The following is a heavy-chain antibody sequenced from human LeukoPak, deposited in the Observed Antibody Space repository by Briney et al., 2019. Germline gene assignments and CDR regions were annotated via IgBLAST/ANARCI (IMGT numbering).Heavy chain of an antibody. CDR2: IHHSGRT. Sequence: SETLSLTCTVSGGSISSSGYYWGWIRQTPGKGLEWIGSIHHSGRTYYNPSLKSRVTISVDTSKNQFSLKLSSVTAADTAVYYCARDHLANLASRLFDPWGQGTLVTVSS. CDR3: ARDHLANLASRLFDP. V-gene: IGHV4-39*07. CDR1: GGSISSSGYY. D-gene: IGHD3-3*01. J-gene: IGHJ5*02.